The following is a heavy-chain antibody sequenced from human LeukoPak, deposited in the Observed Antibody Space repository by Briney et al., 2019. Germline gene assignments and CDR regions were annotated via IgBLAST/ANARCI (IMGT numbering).Heavy chain of an antibody. V-gene: IGHV1-8*02. J-gene: IGHJ3*02. CDR3: ARAGQSDAFDI. CDR2: MNPNSGNT. CDR1: GGTFSSYA. D-gene: IGHD6-19*01. Sequence: GASVKVSCKASGGTFSSYAISWVRQAPGQGLEWMGWMNPNSGNTGYAQKFQGRVTMTRNTSISTAYMELSSLRSEDTAVYYCARAGQSDAFDIWGQGTMVTVSS.